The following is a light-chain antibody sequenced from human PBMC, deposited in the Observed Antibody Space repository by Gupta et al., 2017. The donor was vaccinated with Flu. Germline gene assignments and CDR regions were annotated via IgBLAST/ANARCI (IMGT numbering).Light chain of an antibody. J-gene: IGLJ2*01. CDR1: SSDVGAYNF. CDR2: DVS. V-gene: IGLV2-11*01. Sequence: QSALTQPRSVSGSPGQSVPISCTGTSSDVGAYNFVSWYQQHPGKAPKLMIYDVSEWPSGVPDRFSGSKSGNTASLTISGLQAEDEADYFCCSYAGSYSVIFGGGTKLTVL. CDR3: CSYAGSYSVI.